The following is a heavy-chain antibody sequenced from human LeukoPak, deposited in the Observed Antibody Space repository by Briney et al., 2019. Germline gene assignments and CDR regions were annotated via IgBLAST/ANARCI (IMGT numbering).Heavy chain of an antibody. CDR1: GYTFTGYY. V-gene: IGHV1-2*02. D-gene: IGHD3-22*01. CDR3: ARAITMIVVVMADY. J-gene: IGHJ4*02. CDR2: INPDNGGT. Sequence: GASVKVSCKASGYTFTGYYMHWVRQAPGQGLEWMGWINPDNGGTKYVQKFQGRVTMTRDTSISTAYMELSRLRSDDTAVYYCARAITMIVVVMADYWGQGTLVTVSS.